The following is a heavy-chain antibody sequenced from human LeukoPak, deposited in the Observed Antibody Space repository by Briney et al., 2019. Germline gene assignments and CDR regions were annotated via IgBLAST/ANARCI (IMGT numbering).Heavy chain of an antibody. Sequence: SSETLSLTCTVSGGSISSYYWSWIRQPPGKGLEWIGYIYYSGSTNYNPSLKSRVTISVDTSKNQFSLKLSSVTAADTAVYYCARRVRHYYDSSGYYFDYWGQGTLVTVSS. CDR1: GGSISSYY. CDR3: ARRVRHYYDSSGYYFDY. D-gene: IGHD3-22*01. J-gene: IGHJ4*02. V-gene: IGHV4-59*12. CDR2: IYYSGST.